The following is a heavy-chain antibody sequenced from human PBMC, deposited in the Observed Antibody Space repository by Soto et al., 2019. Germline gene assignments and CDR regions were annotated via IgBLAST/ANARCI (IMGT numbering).Heavy chain of an antibody. Sequence: GGSLRLSCAASGFTFSIYGMHWFRQAPGKGLEWVAVIWYDGSNKYYADSVKGRFTISRDNSKNTLYLQMNSLRAEDTAVYYCARDGYCSGGSCYSVPVFDYWGQGTLVTVSS. CDR2: IWYDGSNK. D-gene: IGHD2-15*01. J-gene: IGHJ4*02. V-gene: IGHV3-33*01. CDR1: GFTFSIYG. CDR3: ARDGYCSGGSCYSVPVFDY.